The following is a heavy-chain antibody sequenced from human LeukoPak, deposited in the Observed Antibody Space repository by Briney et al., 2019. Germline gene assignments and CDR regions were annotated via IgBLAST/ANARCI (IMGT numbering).Heavy chain of an antibody. Sequence: SETLSLTSTVSGGSISSYYWSWIRQPAGKGLEWIGRIYTSGSTNYNPSLKSRVTVSVDTSKNQFSLKLSSVTAADTAVYYCARDPIYEMATNAFDIWGQGTMVTVSS. D-gene: IGHD5-24*01. CDR1: GGSISSYY. V-gene: IGHV4-4*07. CDR2: IYTSGST. CDR3: ARDPIYEMATNAFDI. J-gene: IGHJ3*02.